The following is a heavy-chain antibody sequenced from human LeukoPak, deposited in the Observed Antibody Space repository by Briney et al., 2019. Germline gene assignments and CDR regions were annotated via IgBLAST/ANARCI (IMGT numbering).Heavy chain of an antibody. V-gene: IGHV3-21*01. CDR3: ARAAELATVTTSWNY. CDR2: ISSSSSYI. Sequence: GGSLRLSCAASGFTFSSYSMNWVRQAPGKGLEWVSSISSSSSYIYYADSVKGRFTISRDNAKNSLYLQMNSLRAEDTAVYYCARAAELATVTTSWNYWGQGTLVTVSS. J-gene: IGHJ4*02. D-gene: IGHD4-11*01. CDR1: GFTFSSYS.